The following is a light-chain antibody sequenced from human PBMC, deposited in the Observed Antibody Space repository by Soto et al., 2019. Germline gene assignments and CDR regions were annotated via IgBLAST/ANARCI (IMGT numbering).Light chain of an antibody. J-gene: IGKJ1*01. CDR2: GAS. CDR3: QQYHNWPPDRT. V-gene: IGKV3-20*01. Sequence: EIVLTQSPGTLSLSPGERATLSCRASQSVSSSYLAWYQQKPDQPPRLLMSGASSRATGIPHRFSGSGSGTEFTPPTSSLQPEDFAISFCQQYHNWPPDRTFGQGTKVEIK. CDR1: QSVSSSY.